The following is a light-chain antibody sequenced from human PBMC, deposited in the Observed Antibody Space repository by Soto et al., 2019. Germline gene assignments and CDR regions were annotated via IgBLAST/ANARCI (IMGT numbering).Light chain of an antibody. CDR1: QSISSY. Sequence: DIQMTQSPSSLSASVGDRVTITCRASQSISSYLNWYQQKLGKAPKLLIYAASNLQSGVPSRFSGSGSMTDFTLTISSLQPEDFATYYCQQTYTTPRTFGHGTKVE. CDR3: QQTYTTPRT. V-gene: IGKV1-39*01. CDR2: AAS. J-gene: IGKJ1*01.